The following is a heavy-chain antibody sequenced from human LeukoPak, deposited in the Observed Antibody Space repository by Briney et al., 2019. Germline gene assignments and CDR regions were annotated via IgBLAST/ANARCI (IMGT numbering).Heavy chain of an antibody. V-gene: IGHV3-21*01. CDR2: ISSSSSYI. CDR3: ARDVNFVYGMDV. J-gene: IGHJ6*02. CDR1: GFTFSSYS. D-gene: IGHD2/OR15-2a*01. Sequence: GGSLRLSCAASGFTFSSYSMNWVRQAPGKGLEWVSSISSSSSYIYYADSVKGRFTISRDNAKNSLYLQMNSLRAEDTAVYYCARDVNFVYGMDVWGQGTTVTVSS.